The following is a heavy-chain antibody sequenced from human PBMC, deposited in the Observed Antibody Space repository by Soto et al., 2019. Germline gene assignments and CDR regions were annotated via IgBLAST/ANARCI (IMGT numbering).Heavy chain of an antibody. J-gene: IGHJ4*02. Sequence: EVQLVESGGGLVQPGGSLRLSCAASGFTVSSNYMSWVRQAPGKGLEWVSVIYSGGSAYYADSVKGRFTISRDNSKNTLYLQMTRLIAEDTAVYYCARHGYSYGGGYFDYWGQGTLVTVSS. V-gene: IGHV3-66*04. CDR3: ARHGYSYGGGYFDY. CDR2: IYSGGSA. CDR1: GFTVSSNY. D-gene: IGHD5-18*01.